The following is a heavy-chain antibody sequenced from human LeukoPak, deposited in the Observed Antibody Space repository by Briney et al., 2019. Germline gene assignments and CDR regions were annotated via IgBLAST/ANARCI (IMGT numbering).Heavy chain of an antibody. CDR1: GGSISSYY. Sequence: ETLSLTCTVSGGSISSYYWSWIRQPPGKGLEWIGYIYYSGSTNYNPSLKSRVTISVDTSKNQFSLKLSSVTAEDTAVYYCAKVDTAMVTFDYWGQGTLVTVSS. CDR2: IYYSGST. V-gene: IGHV4-59*01. CDR3: AKVDTAMVTFDY. J-gene: IGHJ4*02. D-gene: IGHD5-18*01.